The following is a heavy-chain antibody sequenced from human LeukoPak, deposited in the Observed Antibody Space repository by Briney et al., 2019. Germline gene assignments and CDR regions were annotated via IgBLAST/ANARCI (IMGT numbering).Heavy chain of an antibody. D-gene: IGHD3-10*01. J-gene: IGHJ6*03. CDR1: GFTFSNYW. V-gene: IGHV3-48*01. CDR2: ISSSSNTI. Sequence: GGSLRLSCAASGFTFSNYWMNWVRQAPGKGLEWVSYISSSSNTIYYADSVKGRFTISRDISKNTLYLQMNSLRAEDTAVYYCARVLSGRGSLYDYYYYMDVWGKGTTVTISS. CDR3: ARVLSGRGSLYDYYYYMDV.